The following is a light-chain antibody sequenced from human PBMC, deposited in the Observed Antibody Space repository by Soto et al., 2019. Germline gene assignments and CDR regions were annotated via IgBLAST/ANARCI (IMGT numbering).Light chain of an antibody. J-gene: IGLJ2*01. V-gene: IGLV2-14*01. CDR1: SSDVGGYNY. Sequence: QSALTQPASVSGSPGQSITISCTGTSSDVGGYNYVSWYQQHPRKAPKLMIYDVSNRPSGVSNRFSGSKSGNTASLTISGLQVEDEADYYCSSYTSSSTLVFGGGTKLTVL. CDR2: DVS. CDR3: SSYTSSSTLV.